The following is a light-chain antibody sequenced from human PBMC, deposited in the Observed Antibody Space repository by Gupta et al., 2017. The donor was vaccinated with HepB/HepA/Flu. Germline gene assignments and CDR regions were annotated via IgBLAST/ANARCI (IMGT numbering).Light chain of an antibody. CDR3: QQYDNAPYT. J-gene: IGKJ2*01. CDR1: QSLFFGSNNKNY. V-gene: IGKV4-1*01. CDR2: WAS. Sequence: DIVLTQSLHSLSVSLGERATINCKSSQSLFFGSNNKNYLAWYQQRPGQPPRLLIYWASTRESGVPDRFSGSGSGTDFTLTISNMQAEDVAVYYCQQYDNAPYTFGQGTKLEIK.